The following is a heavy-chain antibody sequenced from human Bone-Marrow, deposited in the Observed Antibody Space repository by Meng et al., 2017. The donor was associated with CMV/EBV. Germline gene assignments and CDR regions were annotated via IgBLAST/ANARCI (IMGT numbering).Heavy chain of an antibody. D-gene: IGHD2-2*02. V-gene: IGHV3-11*04. J-gene: IGHJ4*02. Sequence: LSLTCAVYGGSFSGYYWSWIRQPPGKGLEWVSYISSSGSTIYYADSVKGRFAISRDNAKNSLYLQMNSLRAEDTAVYYCARESRCSSTSCYTGSLGRTNGYFDYWGQGTLVTVSS. CDR1: GGSFSGYY. CDR2: ISSSGSTI. CDR3: ARESRCSSTSCYTGSLGRTNGYFDY.